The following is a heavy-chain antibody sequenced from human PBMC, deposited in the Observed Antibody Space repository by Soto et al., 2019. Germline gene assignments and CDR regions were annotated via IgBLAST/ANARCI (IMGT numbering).Heavy chain of an antibody. CDR1: GYTFTDYY. CDR2: INPNSGDT. CDR3: ARGPSHGACDI. V-gene: IGHV1-2*04. J-gene: IGHJ3*02. Sequence: QVQLAQSGAEVKNPGASVKVSCKASGYTFTDYYIHWLRQAPAQGREWMGWINPNSGDTKYAQKFQGWATMTRDTSISTTYMELSRLTSDDTALYYCARGPSHGACDIWGQGTIITVSS.